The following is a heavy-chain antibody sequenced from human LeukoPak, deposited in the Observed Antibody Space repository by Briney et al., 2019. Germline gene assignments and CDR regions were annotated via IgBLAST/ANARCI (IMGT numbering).Heavy chain of an antibody. CDR2: ISGSGGST. D-gene: IGHD6-19*01. V-gene: IGHV3-23*01. Sequence: GGSLRLSCAASGFTFSSYAMSWVRQAPGKGLEWVSAISGSGGSTYYADSVKGRFTISRDNSKNTLYLQMNSLRAEDTAVYYCAKQIAVPVYYNYGMNVWAQGTTVTVPS. CDR3: AKQIAVPVYYNYGMNV. J-gene: IGHJ6*02. CDR1: GFTFSSYA.